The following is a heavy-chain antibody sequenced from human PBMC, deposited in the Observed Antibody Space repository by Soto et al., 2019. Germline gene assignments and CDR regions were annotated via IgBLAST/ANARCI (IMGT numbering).Heavy chain of an antibody. V-gene: IGHV4-34*01. CDR1: VGSFSGYY. D-gene: IGHD2-15*01. CDR3: ASQILYYMDV. Sequence: SETLSLTCAVYVGSFSGYYWSWIRQPPGKGLEWIGEINHSGSTNYNPSLKSRVTISVDTSKNQFSLKLSSVTAADTAVYYCASQILYYMDVWGKGTTVTVSS. J-gene: IGHJ6*03. CDR2: INHSGST.